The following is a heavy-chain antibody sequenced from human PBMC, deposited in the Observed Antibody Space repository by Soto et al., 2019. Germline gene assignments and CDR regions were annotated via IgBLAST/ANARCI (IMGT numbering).Heavy chain of an antibody. J-gene: IGHJ5*02. CDR1: GGSISSYY. D-gene: IGHD2-15*01. CDR2: IYYSGST. V-gene: IGHV4-59*01. Sequence: QVQLQESGPGLVKPSETLSLTCTVSGGSISSYYWSWIRQPPGKGLEWIGYIYYSGSTNYNPSLKSRVTISVDTSKNQFSLKLSSVTAADTAVYYCARLLGNSVANWFDPWGQGTLFTVSS. CDR3: ARLLGNSVANWFDP.